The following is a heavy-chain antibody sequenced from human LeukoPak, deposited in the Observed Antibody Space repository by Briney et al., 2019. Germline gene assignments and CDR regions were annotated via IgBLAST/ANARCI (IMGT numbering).Heavy chain of an antibody. CDR2: IYYSGST. CDR3: ARVGRTVTKGYYYYMDV. D-gene: IGHD4-17*01. Sequence: PSETLSLTCTVSGGSISSSSYYWGWIRQPPGKGLEWIGSIYYSGSTYYNPSLKSRVTISVDTSKNQFSLKLSSVTAADTAVYYCARVGRTVTKGYYYYMDVWGKGTTVTISS. CDR1: GGSISSSSYY. J-gene: IGHJ6*03. V-gene: IGHV4-39*07.